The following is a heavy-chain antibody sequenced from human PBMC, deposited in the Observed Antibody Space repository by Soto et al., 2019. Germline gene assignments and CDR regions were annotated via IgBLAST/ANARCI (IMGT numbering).Heavy chain of an antibody. D-gene: IGHD2-15*01. CDR3: AKDQYIVVVVVDDY. CDR1: GFTFSSYA. V-gene: IGHV3-23*01. J-gene: IGHJ4*02. CDR2: ISGSGGST. Sequence: RRSLRLSGAASGFTFSSYAMSWVRQAPGKGLEWVSAISGSGGSTYYADSVKGRFTISRRNSKNTLYLQMNSLRAEDTAVYYCAKDQYIVVVVVDDYSGQGTLDIVSS.